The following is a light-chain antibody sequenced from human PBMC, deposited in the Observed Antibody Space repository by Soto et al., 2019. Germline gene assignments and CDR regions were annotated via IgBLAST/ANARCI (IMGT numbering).Light chain of an antibody. CDR1: STDVGEYNY. CDR2: EVN. CDR3: SSFVGAPVI. V-gene: IGLV2-8*01. Sequence: QSDLNQPPSASGSPGPSVTIPCAGTSTDVGEYNYVSWYQQHPGKVPKLIIFEVNKRPSGVPDRFSGSKSGDTASLTVSGLQAEDEADYYCSSFVGAPVIFGGGTQLPVL. J-gene: IGLJ2*01.